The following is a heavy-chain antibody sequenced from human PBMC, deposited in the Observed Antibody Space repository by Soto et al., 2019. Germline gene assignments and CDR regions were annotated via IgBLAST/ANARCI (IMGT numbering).Heavy chain of an antibody. J-gene: IGHJ6*02. V-gene: IGHV2-5*02. Sequence: KESGPTLVKPTQTLTLTCTFSGFSLSTSGVGVAWIRQPPGKALEWLALIYWDDDKRYRPSLESRLTITKDNSKNQVVLTMTNMDSVDTATYYCAYLPCSGGSCYWFSFSGMDVWGQGTTVTVSS. D-gene: IGHD2-15*01. CDR3: AYLPCSGGSCYWFSFSGMDV. CDR2: IYWDDDK. CDR1: GFSLSTSGVG.